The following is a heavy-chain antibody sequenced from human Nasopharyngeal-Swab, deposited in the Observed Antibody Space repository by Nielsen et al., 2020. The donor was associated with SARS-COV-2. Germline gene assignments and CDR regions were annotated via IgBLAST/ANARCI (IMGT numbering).Heavy chain of an antibody. J-gene: IGHJ4*02. CDR3: ARGGNYAPFDY. V-gene: IGHV3-21*01. Sequence: GGSLRLSCVASGFTFSAYSMNWVRQAPGKGLEWVSSISRKSNDMYYADSVKGRFAISRDNAKNSLYLQMNSLRAEDTAVYYCARGGNYAPFDYWGQGTLVTVSS. D-gene: IGHD1-7*01. CDR1: GFTFSAYS. CDR2: ISRKSNDM.